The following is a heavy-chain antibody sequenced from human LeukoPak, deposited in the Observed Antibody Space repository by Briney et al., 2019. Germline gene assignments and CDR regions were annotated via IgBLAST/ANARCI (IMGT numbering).Heavy chain of an antibody. V-gene: IGHV4-31*03. Sequence: SQTLSLTCTVSGGSISSGGYYWSWLRQHPGTGLEWIGYIYYSGSTYYNPSLKSRVTISVDTSKNQFSLKLSSVTAADTAVYYCASSYYDSSGYYSKPDYWGQGTLVTVSS. J-gene: IGHJ4*02. D-gene: IGHD3-22*01. CDR2: IYYSGST. CDR3: ASSYYDSSGYYSKPDY. CDR1: GGSISSGGYY.